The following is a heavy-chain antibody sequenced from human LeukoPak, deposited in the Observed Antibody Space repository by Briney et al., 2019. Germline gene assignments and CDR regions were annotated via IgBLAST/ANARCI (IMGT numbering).Heavy chain of an antibody. CDR1: GGTFSSYA. Sequence: ASVKVSCKASGGTFSSYAISWVRQAPGQGLEWMGRIIPILGIANYAQKFSGRVTITADKSTSTAYMELSSLRSEDTAVYYCARPYSSGWSYWFDPWGQGTLVTVSS. CDR2: IIPILGIA. J-gene: IGHJ5*02. D-gene: IGHD6-19*01. CDR3: ARPYSSGWSYWFDP. V-gene: IGHV1-69*04.